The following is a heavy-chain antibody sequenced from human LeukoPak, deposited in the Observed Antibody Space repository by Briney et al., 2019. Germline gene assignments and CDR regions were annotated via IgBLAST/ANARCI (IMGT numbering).Heavy chain of an antibody. Sequence: SETLSLTCAVSGGSISSGGYSWSWIRQPPGKGLEWIGYIYHSRSTYYNPSLKSRVTISVDRSKNQFSLKLSSVTAADTAVYYCARTRGYQEPDAFDIWGQGTMVTVSS. CDR3: ARTRGYQEPDAFDI. CDR1: GGSISSGGYS. CDR2: IYHSRST. J-gene: IGHJ3*02. V-gene: IGHV4-30-2*01. D-gene: IGHD3-22*01.